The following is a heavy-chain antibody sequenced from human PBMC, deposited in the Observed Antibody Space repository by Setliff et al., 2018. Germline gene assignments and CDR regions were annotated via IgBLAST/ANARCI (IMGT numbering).Heavy chain of an antibody. CDR2: ISTSSSYI. V-gene: IGHV3-21*04. J-gene: IGHJ6*03. Sequence: GSLRLSCAASEFTFSNHWMTWVRQAPGKGLEWVSSISTSSSYIYYADSVKGRFTISRDNAKKSLFLQMNRLRAEDTAVFYCVKGSDPYYFYYMDVCGKGTTVTVSS. CDR1: EFTFSNHW. D-gene: IGHD2-21*02. CDR3: VKGSDPYYFYYMDV.